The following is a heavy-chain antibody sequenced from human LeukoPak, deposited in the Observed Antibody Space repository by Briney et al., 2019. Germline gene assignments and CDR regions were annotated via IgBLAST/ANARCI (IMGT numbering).Heavy chain of an antibody. Sequence: ASVKVSCKASGYTFTSYGISWVRQAPGQGLEWMGWMNPNSGNTGYAQKFQGRVTMTRNTSISTAYMELSSLRSEDTAVYYCARGGYCSGGSCGTRFDPWGQGTLVTVSS. J-gene: IGHJ5*02. CDR2: MNPNSGNT. D-gene: IGHD2-15*01. CDR1: GYTFTSYG. CDR3: ARGGYCSGGSCGTRFDP. V-gene: IGHV1-8*02.